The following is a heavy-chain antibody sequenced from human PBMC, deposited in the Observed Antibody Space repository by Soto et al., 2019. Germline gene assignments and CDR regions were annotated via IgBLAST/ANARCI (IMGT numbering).Heavy chain of an antibody. V-gene: IGHV1-18*01. CDR1: GYTFTSYC. Sequence: ASVKVSCKSSGYTFTSYCISWVRQAPGQGLEWMGWISAYNGNTNYAQKLQGRVTMTTDTSTSAAYMELRSLRSDDTAVYYCARDPLLPKYRDYGMDVWGQGTTVTVSS. CDR2: ISAYNGNT. D-gene: IGHD3-22*01. CDR3: ARDPLLPKYRDYGMDV. J-gene: IGHJ6*02.